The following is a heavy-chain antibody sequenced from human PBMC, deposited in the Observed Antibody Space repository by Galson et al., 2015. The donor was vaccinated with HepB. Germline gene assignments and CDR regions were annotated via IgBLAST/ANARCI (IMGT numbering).Heavy chain of an antibody. J-gene: IGHJ4*02. V-gene: IGHV3-30*03. CDR2: ISYDGSNK. D-gene: IGHD6-13*01. CDR3: ARGHRSGSSWPLDY. Sequence: SLRLSCAASGFTFSSYGMHWVRQAPGKGLEWVAVISYDGSNKYYADSVKGRFTISRDNSKNTLYLQMNSLRAEDTAVYYCARGHRSGSSWPLDYWGQGTLVTVSS. CDR1: GFTFSSYG.